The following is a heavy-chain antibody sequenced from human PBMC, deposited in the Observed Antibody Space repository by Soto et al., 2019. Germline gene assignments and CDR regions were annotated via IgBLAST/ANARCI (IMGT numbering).Heavy chain of an antibody. J-gene: IGHJ5*02. CDR2: ISARXPNT. CDR3: XXXXXXXXXXXXXXXXXXXXDP. V-gene: IGHV3-23*01. Sequence: SLRLSCAASGFTFNIHVMSWVRQAPGXGLEWVSAISARXPNTYYADSVKGRFTISIDNSKSTVYLQMDSLRVEDTALYYXXXXXXXXXXXXXXXXXXXXXDPWGQGTLVTVYS. CDR1: GFTFNIHV.